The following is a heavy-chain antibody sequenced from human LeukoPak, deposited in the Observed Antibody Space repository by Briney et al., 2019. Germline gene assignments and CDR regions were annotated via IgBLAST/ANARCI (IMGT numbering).Heavy chain of an antibody. CDR3: AKLPLYYDILPGTLVAS. D-gene: IGHD3-9*01. CDR2: IRYDGRDK. V-gene: IGHV3-30*02. J-gene: IGHJ5*02. Sequence: GGPRRLSGAASGFTFSSYGMHWVGKGPGKALNGLTFIRYDGRDKYYADSVKGRFTISRENYKNTVLLQLNSLRPEDTAVYYCAKLPLYYDILPGTLVASWGQGTLVTVSS. CDR1: GFTFSSYG.